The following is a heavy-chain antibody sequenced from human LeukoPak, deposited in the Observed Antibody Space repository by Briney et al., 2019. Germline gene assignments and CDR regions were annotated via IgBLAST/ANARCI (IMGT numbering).Heavy chain of an antibody. V-gene: IGHV3-48*01. Sequence: GGSLTLSCAASGFSFSNYAMNWVRQAPGKGLEWISYIRSRSSTIYYADSVKGRFTISRDNSKNTLCLQMNSLRAEDTAVYYCAKDSDYYYYMDVWGKGTTVTVSS. CDR2: IRSRSSTI. CDR1: GFSFSNYA. J-gene: IGHJ6*03. CDR3: AKDSDYYYYMDV.